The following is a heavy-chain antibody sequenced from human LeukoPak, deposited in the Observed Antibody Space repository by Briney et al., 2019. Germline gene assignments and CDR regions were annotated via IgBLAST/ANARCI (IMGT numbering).Heavy chain of an antibody. J-gene: IGHJ5*02. V-gene: IGHV3-7*03. D-gene: IGHD3-16*02. CDR3: AKDLRLGELSYPDPDP. Sequence: GGSLRLSCVASGFTFSNYWMNWVRQAPGKGLEWVANIKQDGSETYYVDSVKGRFTISRDNYKNPLYLQMNSLGAEDTAVYYCAKDLRLGELSYPDPDPWGQGTLVNVSS. CDR1: GFTFSNYW. CDR2: IKQDGSET.